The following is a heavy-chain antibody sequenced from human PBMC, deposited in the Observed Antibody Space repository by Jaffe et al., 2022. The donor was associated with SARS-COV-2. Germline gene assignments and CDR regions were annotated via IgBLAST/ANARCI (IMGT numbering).Heavy chain of an antibody. CDR1: GFSFRSYA. CDR3: ARWPGFGGVSHHGMDV. CDR2: LFSGGGNT. D-gene: IGHD3-3*01. J-gene: IGHJ6*02. V-gene: IGHV3-23*01. Sequence: EVQLLESGGGLEQPGGSLRLSCAASGFSFRSYAMSWVRQAPGKGLEWVSTLFSGGGNTDYADSVKGRFTISRDNSNNTLYLQMNSLRAEDTAVYYCARWPGFGGVSHHGMDVWGQGTTVTVSS.